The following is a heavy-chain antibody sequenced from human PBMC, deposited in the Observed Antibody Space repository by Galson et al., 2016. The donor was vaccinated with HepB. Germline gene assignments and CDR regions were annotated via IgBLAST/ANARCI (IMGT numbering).Heavy chain of an antibody. D-gene: IGHD5/OR15-5a*01. Sequence: QVQLQESGPGLVKPSETLSLTCSVSGDSLSSTFWSWIRQPPGKGLEWIGFVYSRGGTNSNPSLKSRLTMSVDTSKNQFSLSLTSVTEADTAVYYCARVFYSVIDAFDLWGQGTMVTVSS. CDR1: GDSLSSTF. J-gene: IGHJ3*01. CDR2: VYSRGGT. V-gene: IGHV4-59*01. CDR3: ARVFYSVIDAFDL.